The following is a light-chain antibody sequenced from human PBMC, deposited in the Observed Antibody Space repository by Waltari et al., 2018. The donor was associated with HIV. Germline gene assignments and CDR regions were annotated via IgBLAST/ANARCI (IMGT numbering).Light chain of an antibody. Sequence: EIVMTQSPGTLSVSPGERAPLSCRASQSVGSNLAWYQQTPGQAPRLLMYGAASRAAGIPARFSGSGSGTDFTLTISGLQSEDFAVYFCQQYSDWPPLTFGGGTKVEIK. CDR1: QSVGSN. V-gene: IGKV3D-15*01. CDR3: QQYSDWPPLT. J-gene: IGKJ4*01. CDR2: GAA.